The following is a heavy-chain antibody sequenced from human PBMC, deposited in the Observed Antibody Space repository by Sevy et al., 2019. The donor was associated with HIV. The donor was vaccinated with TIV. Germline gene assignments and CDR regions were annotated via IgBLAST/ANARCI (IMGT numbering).Heavy chain of an antibody. Sequence: GGSLRLSCAASGFTLRNYWMHWVRQAPGEGLVWVSRSNTDGSDTSYADSVRGRFTISRDNAKNTLYLQMNSLRAEDTAVYYCTSDRLLSGMDVWGQGTTVTVSS. V-gene: IGHV3-74*01. CDR1: GFTLRNYW. J-gene: IGHJ6*02. D-gene: IGHD2-15*01. CDR2: SNTDGSDT. CDR3: TSDRLLSGMDV.